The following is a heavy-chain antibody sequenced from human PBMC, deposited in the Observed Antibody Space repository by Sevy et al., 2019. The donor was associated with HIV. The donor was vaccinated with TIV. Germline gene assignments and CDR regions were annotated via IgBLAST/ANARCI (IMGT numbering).Heavy chain of an antibody. CDR2: FSFGCGRI. D-gene: IGHD2-8*01. Sequence: RGCLRLSCAASGFTFAKYSMSWVRQAPGKGLEWVSTFSFGCGRINYADSVKGRFTISRDDSKNTLFLQMNSLRAEDTATDFCAREGCTQPHDYWGQGTLVLVSS. J-gene: IGHJ4*02. V-gene: IGHV3-23*01. CDR1: GFTFAKYS. CDR3: AREGCTQPHDY.